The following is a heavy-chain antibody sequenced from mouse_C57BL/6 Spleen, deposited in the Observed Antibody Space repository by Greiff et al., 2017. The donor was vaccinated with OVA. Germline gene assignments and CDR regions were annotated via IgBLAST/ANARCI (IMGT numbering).Heavy chain of an antibody. D-gene: IGHD2-5*01. CDR1: GYTFTSYW. CDR3: ARSGYSNYESAMDY. V-gene: IGHV1-69*01. Sequence: QVQLQQSGAELVMPGASVKLSCKASGYTFTSYWMHWVKQRPGQGLEWIGEIDPSDSYTNYNQKFKGKSTLTVDKSSSTAYMQLSSLTSEDSAVYYCARSGYSNYESAMDYWGQGTSVTVSS. J-gene: IGHJ4*01. CDR2: IDPSDSYT.